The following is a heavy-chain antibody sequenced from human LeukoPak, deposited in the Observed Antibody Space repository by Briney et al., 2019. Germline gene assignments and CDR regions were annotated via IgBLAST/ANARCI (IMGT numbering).Heavy chain of an antibody. D-gene: IGHD2-2*01. J-gene: IGHJ6*03. CDR3: ERRSNSCSSPSCPTNYYYYYYMDV. CDR1: GYSFTSYW. Sequence: GESLKISCKGSGYSFTSYWIGWVRQMPGKGLEWKGIIYPGDSDTRYSPSFQGQVTISADKSISTAYLQWSSLKASDTAMYYCERRSNSCSSPSCPTNYYYYYYMDVWGKGTTVTVFS. V-gene: IGHV5-51*01. CDR2: IYPGDSDT.